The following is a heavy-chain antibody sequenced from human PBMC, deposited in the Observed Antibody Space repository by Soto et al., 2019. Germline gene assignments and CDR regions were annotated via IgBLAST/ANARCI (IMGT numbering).Heavy chain of an antibody. CDR3: ARESRYWSGGSCYFLPGIDY. CDR2: IILIFGTA. Sequence: QVQLVQSGAEVKKPGSSVKVSCKASGGTFSSYAISWVRQAPGQGLEWMGGIILIFGTANYAQKFHGRVTRTADDSTSTAYREVSRLRSEDTGVYYCARESRYWSGGSCYFLPGIDYWGQGTRVTVSS. J-gene: IGHJ4*02. D-gene: IGHD2-15*01. V-gene: IGHV1-69*12. CDR1: GGTFSSYA.